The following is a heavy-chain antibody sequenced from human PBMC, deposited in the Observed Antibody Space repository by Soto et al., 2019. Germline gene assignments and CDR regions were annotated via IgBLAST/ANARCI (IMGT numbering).Heavy chain of an antibody. Sequence: GGSLRLSCVASGFTFSSYAMSWVRQASGKGLEWVSTIDNSGGITYYADSVKGRFAISRDNSKNTLYLQMNSLRAEDTAVYYCAKGGYNYGFLFDCWGQGTLVTVSS. D-gene: IGHD5-18*01. V-gene: IGHV3-23*05. CDR1: GFTFSSYA. CDR2: IDNSGGIT. J-gene: IGHJ4*02. CDR3: AKGGYNYGFLFDC.